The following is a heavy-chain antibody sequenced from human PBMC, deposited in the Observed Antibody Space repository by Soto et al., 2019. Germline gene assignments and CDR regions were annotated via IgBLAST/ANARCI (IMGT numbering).Heavy chain of an antibody. J-gene: IGHJ4*02. Sequence: QVQLVQSGAEVEKPGASVKVSCKASGYTFTSYYMHWVRQAPGQGLEWMGIINPSGGSTSYAQKFQGRVTMTRDTSTSTVYMDVSSLRSEDTAVYYCASSSGGSWTNYWGQGTLVTVSA. CDR3: ASSSGGSWTNY. CDR1: GYTFTSYY. CDR2: INPSGGST. V-gene: IGHV1-46*01. D-gene: IGHD2-15*01.